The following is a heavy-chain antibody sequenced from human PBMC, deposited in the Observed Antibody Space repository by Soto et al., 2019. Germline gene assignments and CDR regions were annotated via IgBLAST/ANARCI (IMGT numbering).Heavy chain of an antibody. CDR2: IYYRGST. D-gene: IGHD1-26*01. CDR1: GGSISSYY. CDR3: ASSIVGATNLFDY. V-gene: IGHV4-59*01. J-gene: IGHJ4*02. Sequence: SETLSLTCTVSGGSISSYYWSWIRQPPGKGLEWIGYIYYRGSTNYNPSLKSRVTISVGTSKNQFSLKLSSVTAADTAVYYCASSIVGATNLFDYWGQGTLVTVSS.